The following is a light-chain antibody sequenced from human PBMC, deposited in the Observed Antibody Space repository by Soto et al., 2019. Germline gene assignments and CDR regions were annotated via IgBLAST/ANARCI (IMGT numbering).Light chain of an antibody. CDR2: GAS. Sequence: EIVMTQSPATLSVSPGERATLSCRASQSVSSNLAWYQKKPCQAPRLLIYGASTRATGIPARFSGSWSGTEVTLTISSLQSEDFAVYYCQHYNNLAVGFTFRPGTKVDIK. V-gene: IGKV3-15*01. CDR3: QHYNNLAVGFT. CDR1: QSVSSN. J-gene: IGKJ3*01.